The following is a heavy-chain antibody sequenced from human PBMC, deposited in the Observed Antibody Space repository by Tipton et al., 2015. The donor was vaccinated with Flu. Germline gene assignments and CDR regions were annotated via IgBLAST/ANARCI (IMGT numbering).Heavy chain of an antibody. CDR3: ARGERIQLWLLRTGGWFDP. CDR1: GGSISSSSYY. Sequence: TLSLTCTVSGGSISSSSYYWGWIRQPPGKGLEWIGSIYYSGSTYYNPSLKSRVTISVDTSKNQFSLKLSSVTAADTAVYYCARGERIQLWLLRTGGWFDPWGQGTLVTVSS. CDR2: IYYSGST. D-gene: IGHD5-18*01. V-gene: IGHV4-39*01. J-gene: IGHJ5*02.